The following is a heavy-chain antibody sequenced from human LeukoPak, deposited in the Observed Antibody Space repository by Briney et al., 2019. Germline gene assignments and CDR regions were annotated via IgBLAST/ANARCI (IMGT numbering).Heavy chain of an antibody. D-gene: IGHD6-13*01. CDR3: ARGSGIEHEYYFDY. V-gene: IGHV4-34*01. CDR1: GGSISSYY. J-gene: IGHJ4*02. CDR2: INHSGST. Sequence: SETLSLTCTVSGGSISSYYWSWIRQPPGKGLEWIGEINHSGSTNYNPSLKSRVTISVDTSKNQFSLKLSSVTAADTAVYYCARGSGIEHEYYFDYWGQGTLVTVSS.